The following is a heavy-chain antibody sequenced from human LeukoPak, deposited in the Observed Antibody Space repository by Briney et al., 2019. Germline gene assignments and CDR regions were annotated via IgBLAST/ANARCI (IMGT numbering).Heavy chain of an antibody. CDR1: GDSISNYY. V-gene: IGHV4-59*01. D-gene: IGHD3-22*01. CDR3: ARYAYDSSGYYSFDY. J-gene: IGHJ4*02. Sequence: SETLSLTCTVYGDSISNYYWRWIRQPPGKGLEWMGYIYYSGTTNYTPSLKSRVTISVDTSKTQFSLKLSSVTAADTPVYYCARYAYDSSGYYSFDYWGQGTLVTVSS. CDR2: IYYSGTT.